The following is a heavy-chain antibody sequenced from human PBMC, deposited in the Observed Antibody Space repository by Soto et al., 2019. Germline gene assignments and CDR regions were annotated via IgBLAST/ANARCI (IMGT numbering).Heavy chain of an antibody. J-gene: IGHJ6*03. CDR1: GYTFTSYD. V-gene: IGHV1-8*01. Sequence: ASVKVSCKASGYTFTSYDINWVRQATGQGLEWMGWMNPNSGNTGYAQKFQGRVTMTRNTSISTAYMELSSLRSEDTAVYYCASARYSSGWYPYYYYYMDVWGKGTTVTVS. D-gene: IGHD6-19*01. CDR2: MNPNSGNT. CDR3: ASARYSSGWYPYYYYYMDV.